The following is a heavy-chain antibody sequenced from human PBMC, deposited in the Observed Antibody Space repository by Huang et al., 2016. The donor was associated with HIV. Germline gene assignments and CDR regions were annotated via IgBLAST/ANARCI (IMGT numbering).Heavy chain of an antibody. CDR3: ARSFGELLVSFYFDS. J-gene: IGHJ4*02. D-gene: IGHD3-10*01. V-gene: IGHV4-30-4*08. CDR2: IFYSGST. CDR1: GGSISSDDYF. Sequence: QVQLQESGPGLVKPSQTLSLTCTVSGGSISSDDYFWNWVRQSPGKGLEWIGYIFYSGSTYYHPSLKRRVAISVDSSKNQFSLRLSSVTATDTAVYYCARSFGELLVSFYFDSWGQGILVTVSS.